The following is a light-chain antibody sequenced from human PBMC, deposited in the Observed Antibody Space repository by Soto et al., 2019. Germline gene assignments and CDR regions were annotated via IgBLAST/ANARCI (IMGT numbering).Light chain of an antibody. CDR3: SSYAGNNNLV. V-gene: IGLV2-11*01. CDR1: ISDVAGYNY. Sequence: QSALTQPRSVSGSPGQSASISCTGTISDVAGYNYVSWYQHHPGKAPKLLISDVTKRPSWVPDRFSGSKSGNTASLTISDLPAEDEADYYCSSYAGNNNLVFGGGTKLTVL. J-gene: IGLJ2*01. CDR2: DVT.